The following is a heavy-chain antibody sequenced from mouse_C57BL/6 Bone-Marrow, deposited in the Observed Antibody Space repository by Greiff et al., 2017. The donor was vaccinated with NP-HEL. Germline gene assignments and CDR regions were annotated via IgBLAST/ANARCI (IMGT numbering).Heavy chain of an antibody. V-gene: IGHV1-82*01. J-gene: IGHJ4*01. CDR1: GYAFSSSW. Sequence: QVQLQQSGPELVKPGASVKISCKASGYAFSSSWMNWVKQRPGKGLEWSGRIYPGDGDTNYNGKFKGKATLTADKSSSTAYMQLSSLTSEDSAVYFCARGGVVGDAMDYWGQGTSVTVSS. CDR3: ARGGVVGDAMDY. D-gene: IGHD1-1*01. CDR2: IYPGDGDT.